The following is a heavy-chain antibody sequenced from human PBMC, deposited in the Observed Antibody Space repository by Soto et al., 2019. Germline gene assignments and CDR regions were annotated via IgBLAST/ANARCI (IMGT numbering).Heavy chain of an antibody. Sequence: PGGSLRFSCAASGFTFSSYSMNWVRQAPGKGLGWVSSISSSSSYIYYADSVKGRFTISRDNAKNSLYLQMNSLRAEDTAVYYCARSGQYYYDSSGYYVDVFDIWGQGTMVTVSS. CDR2: ISSSSSYI. CDR1: GFTFSSYS. V-gene: IGHV3-21*01. J-gene: IGHJ3*02. D-gene: IGHD3-22*01. CDR3: ARSGQYYYDSSGYYVDVFDI.